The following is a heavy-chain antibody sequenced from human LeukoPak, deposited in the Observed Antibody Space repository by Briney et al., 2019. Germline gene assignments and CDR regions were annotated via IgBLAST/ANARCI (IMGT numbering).Heavy chain of an antibody. Sequence: GGSLRLSCAASGFTFSSYWMHWVRQAPGKGLVWVSRINSDGSSTSYADSVKGRFTISRDNAKNTLYLQMNSLRAEDTAVYYCARDRVVVPAAIGIDYYYMDVWGKGTTVIVSS. J-gene: IGHJ6*03. CDR2: INSDGSST. CDR1: GFTFSSYW. CDR3: ARDRVVVPAAIGIDYYYMDV. D-gene: IGHD2-2*01. V-gene: IGHV3-74*01.